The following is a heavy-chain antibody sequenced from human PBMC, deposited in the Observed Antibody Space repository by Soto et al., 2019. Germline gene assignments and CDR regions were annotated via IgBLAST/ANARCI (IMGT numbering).Heavy chain of an antibody. CDR1: GCTFTSYG. CDR2: ISVYNDQP. J-gene: IGHJ6*02. CDR3: ARLRWSSTSCYTDYYYYVMDV. D-gene: IGHD2-2*02. V-gene: IGHV1-18*04. Sequence: ASVKVSCKASGCTFTSYGITWVRQAPGQGLEWVVCISVYNDQPNYAQKLQGRVTMTTDTSTSTAYMELRRLRSDDTAVYYCARLRWSSTSCYTDYYYYVMDVWGQGTKVTVSS.